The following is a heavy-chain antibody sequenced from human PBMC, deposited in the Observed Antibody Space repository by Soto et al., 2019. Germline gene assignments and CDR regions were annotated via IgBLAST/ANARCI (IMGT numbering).Heavy chain of an antibody. CDR2: INPGNGNT. V-gene: IGHV1-3*01. J-gene: IGHJ2*01. D-gene: IGHD4-17*01. CDR3: ARGASSVTTFYFDL. Sequence: QVQVVQSGAEVKKPGASVKVSCKASGYTFTSYAMHWVRQAPGQRLEWMGWINPGNGNTKNSQQFQGRVTITRDTFASTAYMELSSLRSEDPAVYYCARGASSVTTFYFDLWGRGTLVTVSS. CDR1: GYTFTSYA.